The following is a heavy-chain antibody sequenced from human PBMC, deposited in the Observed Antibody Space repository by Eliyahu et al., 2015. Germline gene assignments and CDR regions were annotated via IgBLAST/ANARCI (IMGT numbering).Heavy chain of an antibody. Sequence: QVQLVESGGGLVKPGGSLRLSCAASGFTFNEYYMSWIRQAPGKGLQWIAYLSHGSSLIEYADSVKGRFTISRDNAEQSVSLQMDNLRDEDTAVYYCARHAFGGWFYFDSWGQGTVVTVSS. J-gene: IGHJ4*02. D-gene: IGHD6-19*01. CDR2: LSHGSSLI. CDR1: GFTFNEYY. V-gene: IGHV3-11*06. CDR3: ARHAFGGWFYFDS.